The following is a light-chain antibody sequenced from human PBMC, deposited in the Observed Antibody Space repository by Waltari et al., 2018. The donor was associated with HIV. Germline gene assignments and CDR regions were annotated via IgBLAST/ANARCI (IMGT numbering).Light chain of an antibody. CDR3: SSYTTSSTLGGV. V-gene: IGLV2-14*01. J-gene: IGLJ2*01. Sequence: QSALTQPASVSGSPGQSITISCTGTRSDVGGYTYVSWYQQHPGKAPKRMIYEVSNRPSGVSNRVSGSKSGNTASLTISGLQADDEADYYCSSYTTSSTLGGVFGGGTKLTVL. CDR1: RSDVGGYTY. CDR2: EVS.